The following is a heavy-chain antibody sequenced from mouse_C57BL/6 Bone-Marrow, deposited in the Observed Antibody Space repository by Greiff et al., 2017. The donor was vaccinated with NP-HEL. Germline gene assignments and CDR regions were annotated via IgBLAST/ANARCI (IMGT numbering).Heavy chain of an antibody. V-gene: IGHV1-75*01. CDR3: ARSADYYGSSLDY. Sequence: SGPELVKPGASVKISCKASGYTFTDYYINWVKQRPGQGLEWIGWIFPGSGSTYYNEKFKGKATLTVDKSSSTAYMLLSSLTSEDSAVYFCARSADYYGSSLDYWGQGTTLTVSS. CDR2: IFPGSGST. J-gene: IGHJ2*01. D-gene: IGHD1-1*01. CDR1: GYTFTDYY.